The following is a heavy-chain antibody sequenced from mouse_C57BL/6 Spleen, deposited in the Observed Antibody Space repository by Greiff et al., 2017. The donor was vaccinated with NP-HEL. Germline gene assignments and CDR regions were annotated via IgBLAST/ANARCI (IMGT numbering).Heavy chain of an antibody. Sequence: QVQLQQSGPELVKPGASVKISCKASGYSFTSYYIHWVKQRPGQGLEWIGWIYPGSGNTKYNEKFKGKATLTADTSSSTAYMQLSSLTSEDSAVYYCARSAYGNYLFAYWGQGTLVTVSA. J-gene: IGHJ3*01. CDR1: GYSFTSYY. CDR2: IYPGSGNT. D-gene: IGHD2-1*01. CDR3: ARSAYGNYLFAY. V-gene: IGHV1-66*01.